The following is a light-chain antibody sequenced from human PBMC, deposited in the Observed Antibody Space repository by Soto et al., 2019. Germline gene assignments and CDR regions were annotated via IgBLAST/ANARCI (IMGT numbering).Light chain of an antibody. CDR2: WAS. CDR3: QQYYSTPRT. CDR1: QSXLYSSNNKNY. V-gene: IGKV4-1*01. Sequence: DIVMTQSPGSLAXSXGXXXTXXXKSXQSXLYSSNNKNYLAWYQQKPGQPPKLLIYWASTRESGVPDRFSGSGSGTDFTLTISSLQAEDVAVYYCQQYYSTPRTFGQGTKVDIK. J-gene: IGKJ1*01.